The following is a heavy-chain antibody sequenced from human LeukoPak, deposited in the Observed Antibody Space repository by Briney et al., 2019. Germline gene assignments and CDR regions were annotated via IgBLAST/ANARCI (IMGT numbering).Heavy chain of an antibody. Sequence: GGSLRLSCAASGFTFDDYAMHWVRQAPGKGLEWVSGISWNSGSIGYADSVKGRFTISRDNAKNSLYLQMNSLRAEDTALYYRAKDIREAGSWYFDYWGQGTLVTVSS. CDR2: ISWNSGSI. CDR1: GFTFDDYA. CDR3: AKDIREAGSWYFDY. V-gene: IGHV3-9*01. D-gene: IGHD6-13*01. J-gene: IGHJ4*02.